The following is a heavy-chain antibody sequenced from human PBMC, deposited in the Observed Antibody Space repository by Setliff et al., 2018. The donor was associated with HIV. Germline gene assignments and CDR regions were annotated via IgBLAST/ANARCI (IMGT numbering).Heavy chain of an antibody. V-gene: IGHV4-34*01. Sequence: SETLSLTCAVYGESFSRYYFTWIRQAPGRGLEWIGEINHSAFTKYYPSLASRVTMSIDTSKNQFSLLLSSVTAADTAMYFCARRPGGITRARLDNWGQGTLVTVSS. D-gene: IGHD3-16*01. J-gene: IGHJ4*02. CDR2: INHSAFT. CDR1: GESFSRYY. CDR3: ARRPGGITRARLDN.